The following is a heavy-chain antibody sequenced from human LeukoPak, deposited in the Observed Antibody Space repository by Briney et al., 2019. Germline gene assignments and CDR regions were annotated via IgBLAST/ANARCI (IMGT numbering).Heavy chain of an antibody. J-gene: IGHJ4*02. V-gene: IGHV2-5*01. CDR2: IYWNDDK. CDR3: AHTMIVVVMPNFDY. CDR1: GFSLSTSGVG. D-gene: IGHD3-22*01. Sequence: SGPTLVNPTQTLTLTCTFSGFSLSTSGVGVGWIRQPPGKALEWLALIYWNDDKRYSPSLKSRLTITKDTSKNQVVLTMTNMDPVDTATYYCAHTMIVVVMPNFDYWGQGTLVTVSS.